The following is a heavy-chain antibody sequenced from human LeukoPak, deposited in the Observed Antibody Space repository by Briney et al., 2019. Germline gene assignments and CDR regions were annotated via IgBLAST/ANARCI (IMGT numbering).Heavy chain of an antibody. CDR2: IIPIFGTA. V-gene: IGHV1-69*06. J-gene: IGHJ3*02. CDR3: ARDRYFDSSGYSYAFDI. CDR1: GGTFSSYA. D-gene: IGHD3-22*01. Sequence: SVKVSCKASGGTFSSYAISWVRQAPGQGLEWMGGIIPIFGTANYAQKFQGRVTITADKSTSTVYMELSSLRSEDTAVYYCARDRYFDSSGYSYAFDIWGQGTMLTVSS.